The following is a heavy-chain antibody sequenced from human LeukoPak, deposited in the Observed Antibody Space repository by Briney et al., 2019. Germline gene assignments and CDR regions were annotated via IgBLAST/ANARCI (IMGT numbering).Heavy chain of an antibody. J-gene: IGHJ5*02. CDR3: AKKAGRTSQGNWFDP. V-gene: IGHV4-34*01. CDR1: GGSFSGYY. D-gene: IGHD1-1*01. Sequence: SETLSLTCAVYGGSFSGYYWSWIRQPPGKGLEWIGEINHSGSTNYNPSLKSRVTISVDTSKNQFSLKLSSVTAADTAVYYCAKKAGRTSQGNWFDPWGQGTLVTVSS. CDR2: INHSGST.